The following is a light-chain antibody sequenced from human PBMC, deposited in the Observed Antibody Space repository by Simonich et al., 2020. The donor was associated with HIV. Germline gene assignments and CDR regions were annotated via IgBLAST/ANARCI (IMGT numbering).Light chain of an antibody. Sequence: SYELTQPSSVSVSPGQTARITCSGDVLAKKYARWFQQKPGQAPILVFYKDSERPSGIPERFSGSSSGTTVTLTISGAQVEDEADYYCQSSDGSNIYVVFGGGTKLTVL. J-gene: IGLJ2*01. CDR3: QSSDGSNIYVV. CDR1: VLAKKY. CDR2: KDS. V-gene: IGLV3-27*01.